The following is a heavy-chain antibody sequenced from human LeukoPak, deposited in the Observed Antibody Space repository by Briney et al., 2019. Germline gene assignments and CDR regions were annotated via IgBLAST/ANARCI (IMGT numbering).Heavy chain of an antibody. CDR2: INHSGST. D-gene: IGHD3-3*01. J-gene: IGHJ4*02. V-gene: IGHV4-34*01. CDR1: GGSFSGYY. CDR3: ARGQFWRYFDY. Sequence: SETLSLTCAVYGGSFSGYYWSWIRQPPGKGLEWIGEINHSGSTNHNPSLKSRVTISVDTSKNQFSLKLSSVTAADTAVYYCARGQFWRYFDYWGQGTLVTVSS.